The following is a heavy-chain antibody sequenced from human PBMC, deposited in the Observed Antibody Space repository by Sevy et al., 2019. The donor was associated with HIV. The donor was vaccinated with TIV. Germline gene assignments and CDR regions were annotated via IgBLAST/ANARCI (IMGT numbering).Heavy chain of an antibody. CDR3: ERDHNFVLDF. CDR2: TYYRSTWHK. CDR1: GDTVSSDSAA. D-gene: IGHD1-20*01. Sequence: SQTLSLTCAISGDTVSSDSAAWNWIRQSPARGLEWLVRTYYRSTWHKDYGTSLNSRMTINPDTSKTQFSLQLKSVTPGDTAIYYCERDHNFVLDFWGQGILVTVSS. J-gene: IGHJ4*02. V-gene: IGHV6-1*01.